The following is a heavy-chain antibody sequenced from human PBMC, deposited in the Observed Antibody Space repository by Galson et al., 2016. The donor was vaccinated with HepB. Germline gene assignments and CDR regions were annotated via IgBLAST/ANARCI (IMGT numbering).Heavy chain of an antibody. CDR1: GFSITRAYF. Sequence: SETLSLTCAVSGFSITRAYFWGWIRQSPGKGLEWIGSVYRSGTPYYNPSLQSRVTISIDASDNRFSLRLTSVSAADTGVYYCAKERAGASCTRWGQGILVTVSS. V-gene: IGHV4-38-2*02. J-gene: IGHJ4*02. D-gene: IGHD2-21*01. CDR3: AKERAGASCTR. CDR2: VYRSGTP.